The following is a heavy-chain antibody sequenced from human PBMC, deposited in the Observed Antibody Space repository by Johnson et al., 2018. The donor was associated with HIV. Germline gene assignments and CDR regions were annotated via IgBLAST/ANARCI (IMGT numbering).Heavy chain of an antibody. CDR1: GFTFSSYA. Sequence: QVQLVESGGGLVQPGRSLRLSCAASGFTFSSYAMHWVRQAPGKGLEWVAVISYDGSNKYYADSVKGLFTISRDNSKNTLYLQMNSLRAEDTAVYYCASGAAAAPDAFDIWGQGTMVTVSS. CDR3: ASGAAAAPDAFDI. D-gene: IGHD6-13*01. J-gene: IGHJ3*02. CDR2: ISYDGSNK. V-gene: IGHV3-30-3*01.